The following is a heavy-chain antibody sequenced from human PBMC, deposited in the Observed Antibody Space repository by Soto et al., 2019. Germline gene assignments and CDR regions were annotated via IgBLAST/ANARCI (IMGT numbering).Heavy chain of an antibody. Sequence: QVQLVESGGGVVQPGTSLRLSCAASGFSFSSYDIHWVRQAPGKGLEWVAVIWYDGSNKYYADSVKGRFIISRDNSKNTLYLPMISLRGDDAAVYYCARGYSSSRDLGYWGQGTLVTVSS. CDR2: IWYDGSNK. D-gene: IGHD6-13*01. CDR1: GFSFSSYD. J-gene: IGHJ4*02. CDR3: ARGYSSSRDLGY. V-gene: IGHV3-33*01.